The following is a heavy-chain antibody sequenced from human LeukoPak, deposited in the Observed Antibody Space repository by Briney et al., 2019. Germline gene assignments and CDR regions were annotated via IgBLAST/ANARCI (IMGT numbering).Heavy chain of an antibody. V-gene: IGHV4-34*01. CDR3: ARGRYYGSGSYYQYYYYYYGMDV. CDR1: GGSFSGYY. CDR2: INHSGST. J-gene: IGHJ6*02. D-gene: IGHD3-10*01. Sequence: SETLSLTCAVYGGSFSGYYWSWIRQPPGKGLEWIGEINHSGSTNYNPSLKSRVTISVDTSKNQFSLKLSSVTAVDTAVYYCARGRYYGSGSYYQYYYYYYGMDVWGQGTTVTVSS.